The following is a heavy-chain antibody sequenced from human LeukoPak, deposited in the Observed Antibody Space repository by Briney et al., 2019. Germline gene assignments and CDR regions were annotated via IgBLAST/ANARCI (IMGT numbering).Heavy chain of an antibody. J-gene: IGHJ5*02. CDR3: ASSSSSSEWFDP. V-gene: IGHV3-9*01. CDR2: ISWNSGSI. CDR1: GFTFDDYA. D-gene: IGHD6-13*01. Sequence: GRSLRLSCAASGFTFDDYAMHWVRQAPGKGLEWVSGISWNSGSIGYADSVKGRFTISRDNAKNSLYLQMNSLRAEDTALYYCASSSSSSEWFDPWGQGTLVTVSS.